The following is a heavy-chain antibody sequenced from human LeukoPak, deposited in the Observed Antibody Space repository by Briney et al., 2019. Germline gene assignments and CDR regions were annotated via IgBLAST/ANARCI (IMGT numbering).Heavy chain of an antibody. CDR1: GFTNSSYE. Sequence: PGGPLSLFCGPSGFTNSSYEMLWLRQAPGKGREGVELVPNDGHIKIYQDSVKGRCTISRDNSRNTVDLEMNSLRPEDTAVYYCAKIYDRDVVEPTLDHWGQGTLVSVSS. D-gene: IGHD3-3*01. J-gene: IGHJ4*02. CDR3: AKIYDRDVVEPTLDH. CDR2: VPNDGHIK. V-gene: IGHV3-30*02.